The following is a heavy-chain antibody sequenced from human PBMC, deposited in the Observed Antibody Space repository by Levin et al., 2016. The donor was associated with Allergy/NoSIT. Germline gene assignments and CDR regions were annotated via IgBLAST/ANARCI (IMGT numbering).Heavy chain of an antibody. V-gene: IGHV4-59*08. D-gene: IGHD5-18*01. CDR2: VSHTGNT. CDR1: GGPITNYY. J-gene: IGHJ4*02. CDR3: ARHNEYSYGSATHFDF. Sequence: SETLSLTCTVSGGPITNYYWSWIRQAPGKALEWVGYVSHTGNTDSNASLKSRVSISVDTSKNQFSLKLSSVTAADTAVYYCARHNEYSYGSATHFDFWGQGTLVTVSA.